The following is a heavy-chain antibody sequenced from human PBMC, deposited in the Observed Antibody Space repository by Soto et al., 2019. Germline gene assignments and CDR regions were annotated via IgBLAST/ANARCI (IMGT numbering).Heavy chain of an antibody. Sequence: SETLSLTCTVSGGSISSYYWSWIRQPPGKGLEWIGYIYYSGSTNYNPSLKSRVTISVDTSKNQFSLKLSSVTAADTAVYYCARIVVVPAAYYYYYYMDVWGKGTTVTVS. J-gene: IGHJ6*03. D-gene: IGHD2-2*01. CDR3: ARIVVVPAAYYYYYYMDV. V-gene: IGHV4-59*08. CDR1: GGSISSYY. CDR2: IYYSGST.